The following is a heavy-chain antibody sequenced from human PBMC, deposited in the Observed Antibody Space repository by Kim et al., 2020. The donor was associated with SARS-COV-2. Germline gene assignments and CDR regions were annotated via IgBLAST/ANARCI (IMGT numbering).Heavy chain of an antibody. CDR2: IYSGCST. D-gene: IGHD6-6*01. J-gene: IGHJ5*02. CDR1: GFTVSSNY. CDR3: ARSSATSRYWFDP. V-gene: IGHV3-53*01. Sequence: GGSLRLSCAASGFTVSSNYMSWVRQAPGKGLEWVSVIYSGCSTYYADSVKGRFTISRDNSKNTLYLQMNSLRAEDTAVYYCARSSATSRYWFDPWGQGTLVTVSS.